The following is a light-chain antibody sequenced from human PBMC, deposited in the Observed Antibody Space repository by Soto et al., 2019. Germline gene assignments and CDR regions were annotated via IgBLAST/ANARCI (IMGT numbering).Light chain of an antibody. CDR2: EGI. CDR3: CSYAGRSNFVV. Sequence: QSALTQPASVSGSPGQSITISCTGTSRDIGSYNLVSWYQHHPGEAPKVIIYEGIKRPSGISNRFSGSKSGNTASLTISALQADDESDYYCCSYAGRSNFVVFGGGTKLTVL. CDR1: SRDIGSYNL. V-gene: IGLV2-23*03. J-gene: IGLJ2*01.